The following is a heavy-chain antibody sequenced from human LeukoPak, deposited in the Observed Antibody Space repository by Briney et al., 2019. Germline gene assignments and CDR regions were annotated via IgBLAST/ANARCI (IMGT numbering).Heavy chain of an antibody. V-gene: IGHV1-3*01. CDR2: TNVGNDYT. D-gene: IGHD4-11*01. J-gene: IGHJ4*02. Sequence: ASVKVSCKASGYTFTHYAVHWVRQAPGQRLEWMGWTNVGNDYTESSQKFQDRLTITSDTTATTVYMELSSLRSEDTAVYYCERDDFSTYPGLNYFDYWGQGSLVTVSS. CDR1: GYTFTHYA. CDR3: ERDDFSTYPGLNYFDY.